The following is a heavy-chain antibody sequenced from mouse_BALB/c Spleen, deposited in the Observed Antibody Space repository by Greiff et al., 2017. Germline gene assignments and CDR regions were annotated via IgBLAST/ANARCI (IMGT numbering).Heavy chain of an antibody. V-gene: IGHV2-9*02. CDR3: ASSITTVVARDYAMDY. Sequence: VQLQQSGPGLVAPSQSLSITCTVSGFSLTSYGVHWVRQPPGKGLEWLGVIWAGGSTNYNSALMSRLSISKDNSKSQVFLKMNSLQTDDTAMYYCASSITTVVARDYAMDYWGQGTSVTVSS. J-gene: IGHJ4*01. D-gene: IGHD1-1*01. CDR1: GFSLTSYG. CDR2: IWAGGST.